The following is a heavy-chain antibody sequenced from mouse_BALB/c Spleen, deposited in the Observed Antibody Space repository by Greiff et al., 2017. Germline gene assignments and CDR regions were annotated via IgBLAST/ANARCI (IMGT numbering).Heavy chain of an antibody. CDR3: ARDYYGSSPFAY. CDR1: GYTFTSYW. V-gene: IGHV1-7*01. CDR2: INPSTGYT. J-gene: IGHJ3*01. D-gene: IGHD1-1*01. Sequence: QVQLQQSVAELAKPGASVKMSCKASGYTFTSYWMHWVKQRPGQGLEWIGYINPSTGYTEYNQKFKDKATLTADKSSSTAYMQLSSLTSEDSAVYYCARDYYGSSPFAYWGQGTLVTVSA.